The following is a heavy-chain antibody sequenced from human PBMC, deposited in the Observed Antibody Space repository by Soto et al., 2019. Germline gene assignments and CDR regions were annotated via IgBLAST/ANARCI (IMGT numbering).Heavy chain of an antibody. J-gene: IGHJ3*02. CDR2: IYYSGST. CDR3: AKNYGNAFDI. Sequence: SETLSLTCTVSGGXISSYYWSWIRQPPGKGLEWIGYIYYSGSTNYNPSLKSRVTISVDTSKNQFSLKLSSVTAADTAVYYCAKNYGNAFDIWGQGTMVTVSS. CDR1: GGXISSYY. D-gene: IGHD3-10*01. V-gene: IGHV4-59*01.